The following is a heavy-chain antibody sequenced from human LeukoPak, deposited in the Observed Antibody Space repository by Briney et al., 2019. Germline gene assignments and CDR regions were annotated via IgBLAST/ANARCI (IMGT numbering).Heavy chain of an antibody. V-gene: IGHV3-15*01. CDR2: IKRNADGATT. J-gene: IGHJ4*02. Sequence: GVSLRLSCAASGFIFSGSYMNWVRQAPGKGLEWVGLIKRNADGATTDYAAPVKGRFTISRDDSQDTLSLQMQSLRAEDTVVYFCTTAYHGCPHTGLGGQGTLITVSS. CDR1: GFIFSGSY. D-gene: IGHD5-12*01. CDR3: TTAYHGCPHTGL.